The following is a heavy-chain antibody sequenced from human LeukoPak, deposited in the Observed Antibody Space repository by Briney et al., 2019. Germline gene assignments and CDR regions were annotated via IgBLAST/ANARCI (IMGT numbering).Heavy chain of an antibody. CDR1: GGTFTSYA. Sequence: ASVKVSCKASGGTFTSYAMHWVRQAPGQRLEWMGWINAGNGNTKYSQKFQGRVTITRDTSASTAYMELSSLRSEDTAVYYCARDPGVATTNYYYYYGMDVWGQGTTVTVSS. J-gene: IGHJ6*02. D-gene: IGHD5-12*01. CDR3: ARDPGVATTNYYYYYGMDV. CDR2: INAGNGNT. V-gene: IGHV1-3*01.